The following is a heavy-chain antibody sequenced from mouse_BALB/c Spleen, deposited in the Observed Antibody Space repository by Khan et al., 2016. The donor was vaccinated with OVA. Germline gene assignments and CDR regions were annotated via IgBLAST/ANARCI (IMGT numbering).Heavy chain of an antibody. CDR3: ARSTYRYAFVY. CDR1: GDSITTGY. Sequence: EVQLQESGPSLVKPSQTLSLTCSVTGDSITTGYWNWIRKFPGNKLEYMGYIIYTGYTYYNPSLKSRISITRHTSTNQYYLPLNSVTDEDTATYXCARSTYRYAFVYWGQGTLVTVSA. D-gene: IGHD2-14*01. V-gene: IGHV3-8*02. J-gene: IGHJ3*01. CDR2: IIYTGYT.